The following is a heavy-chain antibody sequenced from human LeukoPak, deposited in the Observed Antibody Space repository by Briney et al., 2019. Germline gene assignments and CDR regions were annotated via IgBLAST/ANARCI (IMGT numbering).Heavy chain of an antibody. CDR3: LGTSCPTCAEYFQH. CDR1: GGSISSGGYY. V-gene: IGHV4-30-2*02. Sequence: SETLSLTCTVSGGSISSGGYYWSWIRQPPGKGLEWIGYIYHSGSTYYNPSLKSRVTISVDTSKNQFSLKLSSVTAADTAVYYCLGTSCPTCAEYFQHWGQGTLVTVSS. D-gene: IGHD2-2*01. CDR2: IYHSGST. J-gene: IGHJ1*01.